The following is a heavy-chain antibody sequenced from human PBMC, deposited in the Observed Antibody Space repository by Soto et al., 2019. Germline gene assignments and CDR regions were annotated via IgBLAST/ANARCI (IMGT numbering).Heavy chain of an antibody. J-gene: IGHJ4*02. V-gene: IGHV2-5*02. CDR1: GFSLTTSGVG. D-gene: IGHD1-7*01. CDR3: AHRLSRYSDWNYGRFDF. CDR2: IYWDDDQ. Sequence: QITLKESGPALVKPTQTLTLTCTFSGFSLTTSGVGVGWIRQPPGKALEWLALIYWDDDQRYSPSLRRRLTITKXSSXNXAVLTVTNMDPVDTATYFCAHRLSRYSDWNYGRFDFWGQGILVTVSS.